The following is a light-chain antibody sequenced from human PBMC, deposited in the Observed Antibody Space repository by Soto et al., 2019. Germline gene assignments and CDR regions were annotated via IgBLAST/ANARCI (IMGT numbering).Light chain of an antibody. CDR1: QSVSSD. V-gene: IGKV3-15*01. CDR3: QQYNNWPRT. J-gene: IGKJ1*01. CDR2: SAS. Sequence: EIVMTPSPAPLSVSPVERATLSCRASQSVSSDLAWYHQKPGQAPRLLIYSASTRATGIPARFSGSGSGTEFTLTINSLQSEDFAVYYCQQYNNWPRTFGQGTKVEIK.